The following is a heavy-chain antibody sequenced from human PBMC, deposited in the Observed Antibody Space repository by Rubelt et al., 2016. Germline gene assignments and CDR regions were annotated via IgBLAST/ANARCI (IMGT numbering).Heavy chain of an antibody. CDR1: GGSISSSSYY. V-gene: IGHV4-39*07. Sequence: QLQLQESGPGLVKPSETLSLTCTVSGGSISSSSYYWGWIRQPPGKGLEWIGSIYYSGSTYYNPSLECRVPISVDTSKNQFSLKLSSVTAADTAVYDCARTYYDFWSGYYPDYFDYWGQGTLVTVSS. CDR3: ARTYYDFWSGYYPDYFDY. J-gene: IGHJ4*02. D-gene: IGHD3-3*01. CDR2: IYYSGST.